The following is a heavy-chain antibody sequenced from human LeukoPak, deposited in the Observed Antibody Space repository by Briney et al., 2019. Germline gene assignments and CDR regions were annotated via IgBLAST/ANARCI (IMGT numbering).Heavy chain of an antibody. Sequence: PGGSLRLSCAASGFTFSSYGMHWVRQAPAKGLEWVAVISYDGSNKYYADSVKGRFTISRDNSKNTLYLQMNSLRAEDTAVYYCAKDREWLVEYYFDYWGQGTLVTVSS. V-gene: IGHV3-30*18. D-gene: IGHD6-19*01. CDR1: GFTFSSYG. CDR3: AKDREWLVEYYFDY. J-gene: IGHJ4*02. CDR2: ISYDGSNK.